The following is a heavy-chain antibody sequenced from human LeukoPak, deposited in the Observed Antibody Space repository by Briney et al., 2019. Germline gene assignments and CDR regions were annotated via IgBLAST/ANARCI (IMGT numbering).Heavy chain of an antibody. CDR3: AIQETAMVSGFDY. Sequence: SVKVSXKASGGTFSSYAISWVRQAPGQGLEWMGGIIPIFGTANYAQKFQGRVTITTDESTSTAYMELSSLRSEDTAVYYCAIQETAMVSGFDYWGQGTLVTVSS. CDR1: GGTFSSYA. CDR2: IIPIFGTA. V-gene: IGHV1-69*05. J-gene: IGHJ4*02. D-gene: IGHD5-18*01.